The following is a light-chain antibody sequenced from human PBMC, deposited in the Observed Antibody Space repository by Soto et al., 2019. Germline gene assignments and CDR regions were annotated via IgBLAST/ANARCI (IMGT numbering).Light chain of an antibody. J-gene: IGLJ2*01. CDR3: HSYDVSLSGPV. Sequence: VLTQPPSVSGAPGQRVTISCTGSSSNIGAGYDVHWYQQLPGTAPKVVIYDNNSRPSGVPGRFSGSKSGGSDSLAITGLRAEDEGDYYCHSYDVSLSGPVFGGGTKLTVL. V-gene: IGLV1-40*01. CDR1: SSNIGAGYD. CDR2: DNN.